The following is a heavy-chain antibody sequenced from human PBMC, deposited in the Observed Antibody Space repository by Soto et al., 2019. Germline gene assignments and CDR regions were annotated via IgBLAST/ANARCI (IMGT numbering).Heavy chain of an antibody. CDR3: AKLLVLEGEVQDFDY. D-gene: IGHD3-3*01. V-gene: IGHV3-30*18. CDR2: IPSDGSHH. J-gene: IGHJ4*02. CDR1: GFSFSTSG. Sequence: PGGSLRLSCAASGFSFSTSGMHCIRQAPGKGLEWVAVIPSDGSHHYYADSVKGRFTISRDNSKNTLYLQMNSLRPEDTAVYYCAKLLVLEGEVQDFDYWGQGALVTVSS.